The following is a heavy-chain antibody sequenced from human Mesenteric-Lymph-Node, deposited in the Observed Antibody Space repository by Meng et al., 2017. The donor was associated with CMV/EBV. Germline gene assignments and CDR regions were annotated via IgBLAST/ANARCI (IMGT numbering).Heavy chain of an antibody. CDR3: ARGRGIRARPGGAAFDS. CDR1: GGSFSGYY. J-gene: IGHJ4*02. V-gene: IGHV4-34*01. CDR2: MTDSGST. Sequence: GGSFSGYYWRSIRQPPGRALEWIGEMTDSGSTNYNPSLKRRVAMSVDTSKNQFSLMLSSVTAADTAVYYCARGRGIRARPGGAAFDSWGQGTLVTVSS. D-gene: IGHD6-6*01.